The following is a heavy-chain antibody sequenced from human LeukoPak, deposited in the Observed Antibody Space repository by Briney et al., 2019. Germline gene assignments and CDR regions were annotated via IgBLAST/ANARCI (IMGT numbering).Heavy chain of an antibody. V-gene: IGHV3-30*04. J-gene: IGHJ4*02. Sequence: AGGSLRLSCAASGFTFSSYAMHWVRQAPGKGLEWVAVISYDGSNKYYADSVKGRFTISRDNSKNSLYLQLNSLRAEDTAVYYCARDPYAGIMITFGGVIERDYWGQGTLVTVSS. D-gene: IGHD3-16*01. CDR2: ISYDGSNK. CDR1: GFTFSSYA. CDR3: ARDPYAGIMITFGGVIERDY.